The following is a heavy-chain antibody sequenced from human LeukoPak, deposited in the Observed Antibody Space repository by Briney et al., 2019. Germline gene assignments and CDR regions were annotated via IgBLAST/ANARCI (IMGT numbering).Heavy chain of an antibody. CDR3: ARDPDYYDSSVDY. CDR2: IYSGGST. Sequence: GGSLRLSCSASGFTVRSNYMSWVRQAPGKGLEWVSVIYSGGSTYYAGSVKGRFTISRDNSKNTLYLQMNSLRAEDTAVYYCARDPDYYDSSVDYWGQGTLVTVSS. D-gene: IGHD3-22*01. J-gene: IGHJ4*02. CDR1: GFTVRSNY. V-gene: IGHV3-53*01.